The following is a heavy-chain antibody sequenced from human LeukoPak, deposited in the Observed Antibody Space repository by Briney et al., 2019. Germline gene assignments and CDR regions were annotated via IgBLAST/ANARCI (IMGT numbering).Heavy chain of an antibody. V-gene: IGHV4-38-2*01. Sequence: PSETLSLTCAVSGYSISSGYYWGRIRPPPGKGLEWIGSIYHSGSTYYNPSLKSRVTISVDTSKNQFSLKLSSVTAADTAVYYCATYNTFRLGFDYWGQGTLVTVSS. D-gene: IGHD3/OR15-3a*01. CDR2: IYHSGST. CDR1: GYSISSGYY. J-gene: IGHJ4*02. CDR3: ATYNTFRLGFDY.